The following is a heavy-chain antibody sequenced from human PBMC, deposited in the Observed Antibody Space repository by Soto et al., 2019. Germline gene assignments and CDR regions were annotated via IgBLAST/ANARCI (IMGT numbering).Heavy chain of an antibody. CDR1: GGSFRGYY. V-gene: IGHV4-34*01. D-gene: IGHD6-13*01. CDR3: ARAQQGWYYGMDV. CDR2: INHSGST. Sequence: PGETLSLTCAVYGGSFRGYYWSWIRQAPGKGLEWIGEINHSGSTNYNPSLKSRVTISVDTSKNQFSLKLSSVTAADTAVYYCARAQQGWYYGMDVWCQGTTVTVSS. J-gene: IGHJ6*02.